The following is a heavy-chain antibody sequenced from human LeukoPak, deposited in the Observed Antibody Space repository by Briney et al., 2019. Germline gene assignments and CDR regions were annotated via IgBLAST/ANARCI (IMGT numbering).Heavy chain of an antibody. D-gene: IGHD3-10*01. CDR3: ARHYYGSGSYFFYYYYYMDV. J-gene: IGHJ6*03. CDR1: GGSISSSNYY. CDR2: IYYSGST. Sequence: SETLSLTCTVSGGSISSSNYYWGWIRQPPGKGLEWIGSIYYSGSTYYNPSLKSRVTISVDTSKNQFSLKLSSVTAADTAVYYCARHYYGSGSYFFYYYYYMDVWGKGTTVTISS. V-gene: IGHV4-39*01.